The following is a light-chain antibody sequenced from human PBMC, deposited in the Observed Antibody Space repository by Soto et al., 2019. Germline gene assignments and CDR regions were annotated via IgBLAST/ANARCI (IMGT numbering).Light chain of an antibody. J-gene: IGLJ2*01. Sequence: SALTQPPSASGTPGQRVNISCSGSSSNIGSNYVYWYRQFPGTAPKLLIQRNNQRPSGVPARFSGSKSGTSASLAISGLRSEDEADYYCGGWDDSLSGPVFGGGTKVTVL. CDR3: GGWDDSLSGPV. CDR1: SSNIGSNY. CDR2: RNN. V-gene: IGLV1-47*01.